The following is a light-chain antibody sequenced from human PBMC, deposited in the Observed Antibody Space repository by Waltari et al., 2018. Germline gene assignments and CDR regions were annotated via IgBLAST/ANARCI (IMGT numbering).Light chain of an antibody. CDR1: STHITTYNY. Sequence: QSALTQLPSASGSPGQSVTLSCSATSTHITTYNYVPWYQHHPGRAPKLLIYEVSKRPSGVPDRFSGSKSGNTASLTVSGLQTEDEAVYYCSSYAGRDNLLFGGGTKLTVL. CDR3: SSYAGRDNLL. CDR2: EVS. J-gene: IGLJ2*01. V-gene: IGLV2-8*01.